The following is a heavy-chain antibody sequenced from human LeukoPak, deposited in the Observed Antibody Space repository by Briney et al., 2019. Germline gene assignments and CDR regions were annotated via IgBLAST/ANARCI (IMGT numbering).Heavy chain of an antibody. D-gene: IGHD2-8*01. CDR1: GGSTSSDY. CDR3: ASLSNGAENWFDP. J-gene: IGHJ5*02. Sequence: SETLSLTCIVSGGSTSSDYWSWIRQPPGKGLEWIGYTYYSGSTNYNPSLKSRVTISIDTSKNQFSLKLSSVTAADTAVYYCASLSNGAENWFDPWGQGTLVTVSS. V-gene: IGHV4-59*01. CDR2: TYYSGST.